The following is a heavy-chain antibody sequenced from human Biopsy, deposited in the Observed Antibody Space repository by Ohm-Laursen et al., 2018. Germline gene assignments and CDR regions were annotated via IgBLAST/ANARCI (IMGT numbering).Heavy chain of an antibody. CDR1: GGSIGSFF. J-gene: IGHJ4*02. V-gene: IGHV4-59*01. D-gene: IGHD1-26*01. CDR3: ARVGAGAPSIDYFDY. Sequence: SETLSLTCTVSGGSIGSFFWSWIRQPPGKGLEWIGYIYYSGSNNYNPSLRSRVTISVDRYKYQFSLELSSVTAADTAVYYCARVGAGAPSIDYFDYWGQGALVTVSS. CDR2: IYYSGSN.